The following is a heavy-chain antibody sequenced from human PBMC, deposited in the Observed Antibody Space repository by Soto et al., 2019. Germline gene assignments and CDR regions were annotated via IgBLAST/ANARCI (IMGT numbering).Heavy chain of an antibody. V-gene: IGHV1-18*04. CDR1: GYTFTSYG. D-gene: IGHD3-22*01. CDR2: ISAYNGNT. CDR3: ARDVMIVARIHSYDDAFDI. J-gene: IGHJ3*02. Sequence: QVQLVQSGAEVKKPGASVKVSCKASGYTFTSYGISWVRQAPGQGFEWMGWISAYNGNTNYAQKLQGRVTMTTDTSTSTAYMELRSLRSDDTAVYYCARDVMIVARIHSYDDAFDIWGQGTMVTVSS.